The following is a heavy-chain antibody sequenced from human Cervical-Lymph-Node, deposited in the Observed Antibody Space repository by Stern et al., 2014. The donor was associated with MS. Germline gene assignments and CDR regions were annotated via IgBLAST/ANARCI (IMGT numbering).Heavy chain of an antibody. CDR3: AREVGATRFDY. CDR2: ISYDGSNK. V-gene: IGHV3-30*01. J-gene: IGHJ4*02. CDR1: GFTFSSYA. Sequence: VQLVESGGGVVQPGRSLRLSCAASGFTFSSYAMHWVRQAPGKGLDWVAVISYDGSNKYYEDSVKGRFTISRDNSKNTLYLQMNSLRAEDTAVYYCAREVGATRFDYWGQGTLVTVSS. D-gene: IGHD1-26*01.